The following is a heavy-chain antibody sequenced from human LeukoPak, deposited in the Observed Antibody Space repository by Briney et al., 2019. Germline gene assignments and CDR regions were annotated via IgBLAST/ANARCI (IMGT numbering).Heavy chain of an antibody. CDR3: AAGSRPYYFYYMAV. V-gene: IGHV4-59*08. CDR2: MSYSGTS. Sequence: PSETLSLTCTVSGGSIKTYYWSWSRQSPGKGLEWIGSMSYSGTSNYIPSLKSRVSMTIDISKNQFSLKPTSVTAADTALYFCAAGSRPYYFYYMAVWGTGTTVTVSS. J-gene: IGHJ6*03. CDR1: GGSIKTYY.